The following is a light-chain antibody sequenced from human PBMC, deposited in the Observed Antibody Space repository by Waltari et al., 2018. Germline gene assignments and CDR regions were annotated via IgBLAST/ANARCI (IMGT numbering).Light chain of an antibody. J-gene: IGKJ4*01. CDR2: ATS. CDR1: QSVSSSY. V-gene: IGKV3-20*01. CDR3: QQFGNSVVT. Sequence: EAVLTQSPGTLSLSPGERVTISCRASQSVSSSYLAWYQQKPGQAPRLLIYATSTRATGIPDRFSGSGSGTDFTLTISRLEPEDFAVYYCQQFGNSVVTFGGGAKVEIK.